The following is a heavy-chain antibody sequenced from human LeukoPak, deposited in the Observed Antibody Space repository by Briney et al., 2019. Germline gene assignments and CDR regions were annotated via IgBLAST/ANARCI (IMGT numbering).Heavy chain of an antibody. Sequence: GGSLRLSCAASGFTCSSYEMNWVRQAPGKGLEGGSYIGITGGTIYHANSVKGRFTISRDKAKNSLDLQMNSLRAEDTAVYYCARTGYSSGWWDYWGQGTLVTVSS. CDR3: ARTGYSSGWWDY. CDR2: IGITGGTI. J-gene: IGHJ4*02. CDR1: GFTCSSYE. D-gene: IGHD6-19*01. V-gene: IGHV3-48*03.